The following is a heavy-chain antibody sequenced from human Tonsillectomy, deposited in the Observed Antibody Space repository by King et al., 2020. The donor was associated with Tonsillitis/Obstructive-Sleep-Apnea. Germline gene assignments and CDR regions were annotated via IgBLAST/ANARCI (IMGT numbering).Heavy chain of an antibody. CDR1: SDSISSGGYY. V-gene: IGHV4-31*03. CDR2: IYYSGTT. D-gene: IGHD4-17*01. CDR3: ARGDDYDNYLDK. Sequence: VQLQESGPGLVKPSHTLSLTCTVSSDSISSGGYYWSWIRQHPGKGLEWIGYIYYSGTTYYNPSLKSRLTIAVDTSKNQFSLKLSSVTAADTAVYYCARGDDYDNYLDKWGQGTLVTVSP. J-gene: IGHJ4*02.